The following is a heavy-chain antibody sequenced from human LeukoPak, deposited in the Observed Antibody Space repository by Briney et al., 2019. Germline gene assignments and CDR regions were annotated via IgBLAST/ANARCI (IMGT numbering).Heavy chain of an antibody. D-gene: IGHD1-26*01. CDR2: IDWDDDK. V-gene: IGHV2-70*11. CDR3: ARTRIVGATGSPDY. Sequence: SGPALVKPTQTLTLTCTFSGFSLSTSGMCVSWIRQPPGKALEWLARIDWDDDKYYSTSLKTRLTISKDTSKNQVVLTMTNMDPVDTATYYCARTRIVGATGSPDYWGQGTLVTVSS. J-gene: IGHJ4*02. CDR1: GFSLSTSGMC.